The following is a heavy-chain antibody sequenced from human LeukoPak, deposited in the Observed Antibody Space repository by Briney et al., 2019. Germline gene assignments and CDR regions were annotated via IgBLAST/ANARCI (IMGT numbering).Heavy chain of an antibody. CDR1: GYTFTSYG. CDR3: ATPSKDIVASPGGYYYGMDV. D-gene: IGHD5-12*01. CDR2: ISAYNGNT. Sequence: ASVKVSCKASGYTFTSYGISWVRQAPGQGLEWMGWISAYNGNTNYAQKFQGRVTITADKSTSTAYMELSSLRSEDTAVYYCATPSKDIVASPGGYYYGMDVWGQGTTVTVSS. J-gene: IGHJ6*02. V-gene: IGHV1-18*01.